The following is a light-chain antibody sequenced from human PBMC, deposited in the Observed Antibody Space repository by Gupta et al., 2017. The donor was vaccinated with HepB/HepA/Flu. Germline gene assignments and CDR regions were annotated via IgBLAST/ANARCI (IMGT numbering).Light chain of an antibody. CDR3: QQYGSSPPWT. V-gene: IGKV3-20*01. CDR2: GAS. CDR1: QSVSSSY. Sequence: EIVLTQPPGTLAVTPGERATLSCRASQSVSSSYLAGYQQKPGQAPRLLIYGASSRATGIPDRFSGSGSGTDFTLTISRLEPEDFAVYYCQQYGSSPPWTFGQGTKVEIK. J-gene: IGKJ1*01.